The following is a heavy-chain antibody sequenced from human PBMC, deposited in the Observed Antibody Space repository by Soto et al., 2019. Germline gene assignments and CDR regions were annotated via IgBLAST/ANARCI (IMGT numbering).Heavy chain of an antibody. CDR1: GYSFTSYW. Sequence: PGESLKISCKGSGYSFTSYWIGWVRQMPGKGLEWMGIIYPSDSHTKYSPSFQGQVTISADKSISTAYLQWSSLKASDTAMYYCASSAQRGYSSGWSDYYYYGMDVWGPGTTVTVSS. V-gene: IGHV5-51*01. CDR3: ASSAQRGYSSGWSDYYYYGMDV. J-gene: IGHJ6*02. D-gene: IGHD6-19*01. CDR2: IYPSDSHT.